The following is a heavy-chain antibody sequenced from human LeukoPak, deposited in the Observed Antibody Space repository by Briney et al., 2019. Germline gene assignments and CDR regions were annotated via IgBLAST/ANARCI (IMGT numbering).Heavy chain of an antibody. V-gene: IGHV3-30*02. CDR1: GFTFSNYG. J-gene: IGHJ4*02. CDR2: IRYDGSNK. D-gene: IGHD6-13*01. Sequence: GGSLRLSCAASGFTFSNYGMHWFRQAPGKGLEWVAFIRYDGSNKYYADSVKGRFTISRDNSKNTLYLQMNSLRVEDTAVYYCAKDQLAGTGSKNLDYWGQGTLVTVSS. CDR3: AKDQLAGTGSKNLDY.